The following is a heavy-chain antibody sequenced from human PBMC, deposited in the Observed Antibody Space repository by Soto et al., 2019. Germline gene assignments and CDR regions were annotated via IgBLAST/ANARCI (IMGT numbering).Heavy chain of an antibody. V-gene: IGHV3-30-3*01. J-gene: IGHJ4*02. CDR3: ARVFLVATASYVDS. CDR1: GFTFTSYS. D-gene: IGHD5-12*01. Sequence: QVQLVESGGGVVQPGKSLTLSCVASGFTFTSYSLHWVRQAPGKGLEWVAVISYDGSNEYFADSVKGRFTISRDNSKNTLYLQMTSLRVEDTAVYYCARVFLVATASYVDSWGQGTLVIVSS. CDR2: ISYDGSNE.